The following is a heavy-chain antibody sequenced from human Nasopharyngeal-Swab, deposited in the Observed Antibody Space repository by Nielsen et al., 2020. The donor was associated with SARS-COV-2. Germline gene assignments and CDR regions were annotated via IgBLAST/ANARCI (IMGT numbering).Heavy chain of an antibody. D-gene: IGHD3-22*01. V-gene: IGHV1-3*01. CDR1: GYTFTSYA. J-gene: IGHJ4*02. CDR3: ARSTYYYDSSGYSFDY. CDR2: INAGNGNT. Sequence: ASVKVSCKASGYTFTSYAMHWVRQAPGQRLEWMGWINAGNGNTKYSHKFQGRVTITRDTSATTAYMELSSLRSEDTAVYYCARSTYYYDSSGYSFDYWGQGTLVTVSS.